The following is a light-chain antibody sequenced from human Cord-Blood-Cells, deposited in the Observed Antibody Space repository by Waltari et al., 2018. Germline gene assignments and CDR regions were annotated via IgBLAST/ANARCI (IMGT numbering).Light chain of an antibody. CDR2: EVS. Sequence: QSALTQPPSASGSPGQPVTISCPGPSSDVGGFNYVSWYQQHPGKAPKLMIYEVSKRPSGVPDRFSGSKSGNTASLTVSGLQAEDEADYYCSSYAGSNNFVVFGGGTKLTVL. V-gene: IGLV2-8*01. CDR3: SSYAGSNNFVV. CDR1: SSDVGGFNY. J-gene: IGLJ2*01.